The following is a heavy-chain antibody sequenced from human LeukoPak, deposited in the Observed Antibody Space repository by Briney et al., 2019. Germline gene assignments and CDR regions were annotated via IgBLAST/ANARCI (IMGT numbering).Heavy chain of an antibody. Sequence: SSETLSLTCAVYGGSFSGYYWSWIRQPPGKGLEWIGEINHSGSTNYNPSLKSRVTISVDTSKNQFSLKLSSVTAADTAVYYCARLICSGGSCYYYFDYWGQGTLVTVSS. CDR2: INHSGST. J-gene: IGHJ4*02. D-gene: IGHD2-15*01. CDR3: ARLICSGGSCYYYFDY. V-gene: IGHV4-34*01. CDR1: GGSFSGYY.